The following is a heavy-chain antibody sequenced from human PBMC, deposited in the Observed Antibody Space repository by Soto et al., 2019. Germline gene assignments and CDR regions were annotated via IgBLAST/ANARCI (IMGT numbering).Heavy chain of an antibody. Sequence: GGSLTLSCAASGFSFSSYSMNWIRPAPGKGLGWVSSISSSSSYIYYADSVKGRFTITRDNAKNSLYLQMNSLRAEDTAVYYCARESRYYDSSGYYYVVDYWGQGNLGIVAS. J-gene: IGHJ4*02. CDR1: GFSFSSYS. V-gene: IGHV3-21*01. CDR3: ARESRYYDSSGYYYVVDY. CDR2: ISSSSSYI. D-gene: IGHD3-22*01.